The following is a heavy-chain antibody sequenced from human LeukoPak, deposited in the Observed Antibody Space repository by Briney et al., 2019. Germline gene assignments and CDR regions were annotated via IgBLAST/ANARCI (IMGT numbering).Heavy chain of an antibody. CDR2: ISGSAMNT. Sequence: PGGSLRLSCAASGFTFSSYALSWVRQAPGKGLEGVSGISGSAMNTYYADSVKGRFTISRDNSKNTLYLQMNSLRAEDTAVYYCAKDLWFGELNHYYYYYGMDVWGQGTTVTVSS. CDR3: AKDLWFGELNHYYYYYGMDV. D-gene: IGHD3-10*01. CDR1: GFTFSSYA. V-gene: IGHV3-23*01. J-gene: IGHJ6*02.